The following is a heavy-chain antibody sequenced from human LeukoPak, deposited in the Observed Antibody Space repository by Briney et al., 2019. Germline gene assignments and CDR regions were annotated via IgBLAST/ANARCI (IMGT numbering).Heavy chain of an antibody. Sequence: GGSLRLSCAASGFTFSNYWMHWVRQVPGKGLVWVSRIQSDGSTTIYADSVKGRFTISRDNAKNTLYLQVNSLRAEDTAVYFCVRVPYWGQGTLVTVSS. CDR3: VRVPY. CDR1: GFTFSNYW. J-gene: IGHJ4*02. V-gene: IGHV3-74*01. CDR2: IQSDGSTT.